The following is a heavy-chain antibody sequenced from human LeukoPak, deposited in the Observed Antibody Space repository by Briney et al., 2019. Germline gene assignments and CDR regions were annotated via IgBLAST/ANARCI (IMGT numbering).Heavy chain of an antibody. CDR2: MNPNSGNT. V-gene: IGHV1-8*01. CDR1: GYTFTSYD. D-gene: IGHD3-10*01. J-gene: IGHJ5*02. Sequence: ASVKVPCKASGYTFTSYDINWVRQATGQGLEWMGWMNPNSGNTGYAQKFQGRVTMTRNTSISTAYMELSSLRSEDTAVYYCARGRGGRGSGRQYNWFDPWGQGTLVTVSS. CDR3: ARGRGGRGSGRQYNWFDP.